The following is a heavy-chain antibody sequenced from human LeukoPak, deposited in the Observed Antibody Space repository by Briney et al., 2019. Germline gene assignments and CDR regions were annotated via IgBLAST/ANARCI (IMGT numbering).Heavy chain of an antibody. Sequence: PSETLSLTCTVSGGSISSGDYYWSWIRQPPGKGLEWIGYIYYSGSTYYNPSLKSRVTISVDTSKNQFSLKLSSVTAADTAAYYCARAPGLYYDSSGYLDYWGQGTLVTVSS. CDR2: IYYSGST. CDR3: ARAPGLYYDSSGYLDY. J-gene: IGHJ4*02. CDR1: GGSISSGDYY. D-gene: IGHD3-22*01. V-gene: IGHV4-30-4*08.